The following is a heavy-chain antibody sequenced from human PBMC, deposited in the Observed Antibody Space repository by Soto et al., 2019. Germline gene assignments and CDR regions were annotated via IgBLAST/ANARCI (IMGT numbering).Heavy chain of an antibody. Sequence: GGSLRLSCAASGFTFSNAWMSWVRQAPGKGLEWVGRIKNKKDGGTTDYAAPVKGRFTVSRDDSRNTLYLQMNSLRTEDTAVYYCTTDPGDYEDFWGQGTQVTVSS. CDR3: TTDPGDYEDF. CDR2: IKNKKDGGTT. CDR1: GFTFSNAW. D-gene: IGHD4-17*01. V-gene: IGHV3-15*05. J-gene: IGHJ4*02.